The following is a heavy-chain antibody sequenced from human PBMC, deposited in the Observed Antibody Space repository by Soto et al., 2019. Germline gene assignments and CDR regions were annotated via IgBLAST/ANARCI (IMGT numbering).Heavy chain of an antibody. CDR3: ARESGGATATLDYYYFYMDV. J-gene: IGHJ6*03. D-gene: IGHD5-12*01. Sequence: QVQLVQSGAEVRKPGASVTVSCRTSGDTFSDYYIHWVRQAPVQGLEWMGWINPNSGATNYAQKFRGWVTMTRDTSIRTVYMQLSRLRSDDTAVYYCARESGGATATLDYYYFYMDVWGTGTTVTVSS. CDR2: INPNSGAT. CDR1: GDTFSDYY. V-gene: IGHV1-2*04.